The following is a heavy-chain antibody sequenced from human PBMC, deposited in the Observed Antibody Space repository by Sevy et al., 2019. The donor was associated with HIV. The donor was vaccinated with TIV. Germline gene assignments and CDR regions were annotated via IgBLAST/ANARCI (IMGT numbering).Heavy chain of an antibody. CDR1: GGSVRKFY. CDR2: IYNRGIT. J-gene: IGHJ4*02. D-gene: IGHD3-10*01. V-gene: IGHV4-4*07. Sequence: SETLSLTCSVSGGSVRKFYWSWIRQSAGKGLEWIGHIYNRGITSYNPSLKSRLTMSLDTSNNQFSLKLTSVTAADTAVYYCARADTIIRGIWAFDLWGQGALVTVSS. CDR3: ARADTIIRGIWAFDL.